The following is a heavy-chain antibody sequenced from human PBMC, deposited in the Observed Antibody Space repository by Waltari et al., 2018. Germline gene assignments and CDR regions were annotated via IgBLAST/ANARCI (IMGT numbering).Heavy chain of an antibody. J-gene: IGHJ4*01. CDR2: IRSKAYGATT. Sequence: EVQLVESGGGLVQPGRSLRLPCTASGFTFGDYAMSWFRQAPGKGLEWVGFIRSKAYGATTEYAAFVKGRFTISRDDSKSIAYLQMNSLKTEDTAVYYCARDFWSSGWYLDYWGHGTLVTVSS. D-gene: IGHD6-19*01. CDR3: ARDFWSSGWYLDY. V-gene: IGHV3-49*03. CDR1: GFTFGDYA.